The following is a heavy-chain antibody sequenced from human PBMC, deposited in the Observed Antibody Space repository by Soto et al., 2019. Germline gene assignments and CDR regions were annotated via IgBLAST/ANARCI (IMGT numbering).Heavy chain of an antibody. CDR3: ARRLPVYSGYDYYYFDY. D-gene: IGHD5-12*01. V-gene: IGHV1-18*01. Sequence: ASVKVSCKASGYTFTSYGISWVRQAPGQGLEWMGWISAYNGNTNYAQKLQGRVTMTTDTSTSTAYMELRSLRSDDTAVYYCARRLPVYSGYDYYYFDYWGQGTLVTVSS. CDR2: ISAYNGNT. CDR1: GYTFTSYG. J-gene: IGHJ4*02.